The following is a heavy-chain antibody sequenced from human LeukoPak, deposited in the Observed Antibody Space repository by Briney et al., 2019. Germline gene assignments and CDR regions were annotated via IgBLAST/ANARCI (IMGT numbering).Heavy chain of an antibody. CDR3: AISSGHDSSSDY. J-gene: IGHJ4*02. CDR2: MNPNSGGT. Sequence: ASVKVSCKASGYTFTGYYMNWVQQAPGQGLEWMGWMNPNSGGTNYAQKFQGRVTMTRDTSISTAYMELSRLKSDDTAVFYCAISSGHDSSSDYWGQGTLVTVSS. D-gene: IGHD3-22*01. V-gene: IGHV1-2*02. CDR1: GYTFTGYY.